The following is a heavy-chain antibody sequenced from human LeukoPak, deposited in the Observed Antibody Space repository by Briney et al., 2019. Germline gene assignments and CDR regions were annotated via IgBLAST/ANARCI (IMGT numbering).Heavy chain of an antibody. V-gene: IGHV3-23*01. J-gene: IGHJ5*02. D-gene: IGHD3-16*01. CDR2: ISGSGGTT. CDR3: AKDRLGALNWFDP. CDR1: GYTFSSCA. Sequence: PGGSLRLSCAASGYTFSSCAMNWVRQGPGEGLEWVSVISGSGGTTVYADSVKGRFTISRDNSKNTVYLQMNSLRAEDTAVYYCAKDRLGALNWFDPWGQGTLVTVSS.